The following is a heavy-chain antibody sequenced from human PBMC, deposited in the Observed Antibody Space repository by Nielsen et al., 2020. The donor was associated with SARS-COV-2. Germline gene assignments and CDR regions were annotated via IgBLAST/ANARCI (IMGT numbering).Heavy chain of an antibody. CDR3: LGGVWYFDL. Sequence: SETLSLTCAVYGGSFSGYYWSWIRQPPGKGLEWIGYIYYSGSTNYNPSLKSRVTISVDTSKNQFSLKLSSVTAADTAVYYCLGGVWYFDLWGRGTLVTVSS. J-gene: IGHJ2*01. D-gene: IGHD1-26*01. CDR2: IYYSGST. V-gene: IGHV4-59*08. CDR1: GGSFSGYY.